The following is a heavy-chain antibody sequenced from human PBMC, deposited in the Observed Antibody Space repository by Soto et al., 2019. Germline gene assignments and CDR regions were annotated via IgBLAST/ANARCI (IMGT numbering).Heavy chain of an antibody. D-gene: IGHD3-10*01. Sequence: SETLSLTCTVSGGSINSYFWSWIRQSPGKGLEWIGHIYYSGSTSYSPSLKSRVSISVDTSKNQFSLEVHSVTAADAAVYYCARAGTNMVQFDYWGQGTMVTVSS. V-gene: IGHV4-59*01. CDR1: GGSINSYF. J-gene: IGHJ4*01. CDR3: ARAGTNMVQFDY. CDR2: IYYSGST.